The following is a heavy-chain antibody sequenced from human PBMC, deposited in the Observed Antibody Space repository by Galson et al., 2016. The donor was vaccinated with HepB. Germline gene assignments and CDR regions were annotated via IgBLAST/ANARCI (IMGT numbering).Heavy chain of an antibody. D-gene: IGHD5-24*01. CDR3: ARGHDGYMTPFDS. J-gene: IGHJ4*02. CDR1: GGSVSSGIYY. Sequence: SETLSLTCTVSGGSVSSGIYYWSWIRQPPGKGLEWIAYIYYTGSTNYNPSLKSRVTISVDTSKNQFSLKLSSVTAADTAVYYCARGHDGYMTPFDSWGQGTLVTVSS. V-gene: IGHV4-61*01. CDR2: IYYTGST.